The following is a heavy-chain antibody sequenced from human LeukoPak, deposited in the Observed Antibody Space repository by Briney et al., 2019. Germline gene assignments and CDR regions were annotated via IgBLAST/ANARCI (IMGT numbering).Heavy chain of an antibody. Sequence: GGSPRLSCAASGFTFSSYAMHWVRQAPGKGLEWVAVISYDGSNKYYADSVKGRFTISRDNSKNTLYLQMNSLRAEDTAVYYCAADIVGVRLDAFDIWGQGTMVTVSS. V-gene: IGHV3-30-3*01. D-gene: IGHD1-26*01. J-gene: IGHJ3*02. CDR2: ISYDGSNK. CDR3: AADIVGVRLDAFDI. CDR1: GFTFSSYA.